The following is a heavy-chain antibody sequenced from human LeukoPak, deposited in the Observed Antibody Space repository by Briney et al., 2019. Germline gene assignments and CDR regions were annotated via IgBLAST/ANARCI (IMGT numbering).Heavy chain of an antibody. CDR2: IKQDGTEK. V-gene: IGHV3-7*01. J-gene: IGHJ4*02. CDR3: ARGRGY. CDR1: GFTFSNYW. D-gene: IGHD3-10*01. Sequence: GESLRLSCAASGFTFSNYWMNWVRQAPGKGLEWVANIKQDGTEKYYLDSVKGRFTISRDNAKNSLYLQMNSLRAEDTAVYYCARGRGYWGQGTLVTVSS.